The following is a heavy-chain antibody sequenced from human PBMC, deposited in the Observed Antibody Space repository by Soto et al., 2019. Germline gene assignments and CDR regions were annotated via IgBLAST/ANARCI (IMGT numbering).Heavy chain of an antibody. CDR1: GFTFSSYA. Sequence: EVQLLESGGGLVQPGGSLRLSCAASGFTFSSYAMSWVRQAPGKGLEWVSAISGSGGSTYYADSVKGRFTISRDNSKNTLYLQVNSLRAEDTAVYYCAKDANSGHRYDFWSGYYEANNWFDPWGQGTLVTVSS. CDR2: ISGSGGST. D-gene: IGHD3-3*01. J-gene: IGHJ5*02. CDR3: AKDANSGHRYDFWSGYYEANNWFDP. V-gene: IGHV3-23*01.